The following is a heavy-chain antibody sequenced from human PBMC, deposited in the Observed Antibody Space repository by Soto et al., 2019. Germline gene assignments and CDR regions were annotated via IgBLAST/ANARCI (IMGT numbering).Heavy chain of an antibody. Sequence: ASVKVSCKASGYTFTSYDINWVRQATGQGLEWMGWMNPNSGNTGYAQKFQGRVTMTRNTSISTAYMELSSLRSEDTAVYYCARGRSGGSRYTRYNWFDPWGQVTLVPVSS. CDR1: GYTFTSYD. V-gene: IGHV1-8*01. D-gene: IGHD2-15*01. J-gene: IGHJ5*02. CDR3: ARGRSGGSRYTRYNWFDP. CDR2: MNPNSGNT.